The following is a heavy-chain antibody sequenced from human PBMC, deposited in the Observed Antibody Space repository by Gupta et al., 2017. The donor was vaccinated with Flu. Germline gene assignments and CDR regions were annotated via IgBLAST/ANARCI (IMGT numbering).Heavy chain of an antibody. D-gene: IGHD3-16*01. Sequence: VQLVESGGGVVQLGKSLRLSWVVSGLPFSDSAMPLARQAPGKGPEWVAVIWCDGSNKYYADSLEGRCTSSRDDSKNTLYLHMDSLRAEETDIYYCARDISKTTDTLIIPAAHAFDPWGQGTLVTVSS. CDR1: GLPFSDSA. V-gene: IGHV3-33*01. J-gene: IGHJ5*02. CDR3: ARDISKTTDTLIIPAAHAFDP. CDR2: IWCDGSNK.